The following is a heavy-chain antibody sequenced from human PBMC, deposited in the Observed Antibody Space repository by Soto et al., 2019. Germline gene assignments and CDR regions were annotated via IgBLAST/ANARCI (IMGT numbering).Heavy chain of an antibody. J-gene: IGHJ4*02. D-gene: IGHD6-6*01. V-gene: IGHV1-18*01. CDR1: GYTFTSYG. CDR3: ARDRITSSIAARRLIDY. Sequence: QVQLVQSGAEVKKPGASVKVSCKASGYTFTSYGISWVRQAPGQGLEGMGWISAYNGNTNYAQKLQGRVTMTTDTSTSTAYMELRSLRSDDTAVYYCARDRITSSIAARRLIDYWGQGTLVTVSS. CDR2: ISAYNGNT.